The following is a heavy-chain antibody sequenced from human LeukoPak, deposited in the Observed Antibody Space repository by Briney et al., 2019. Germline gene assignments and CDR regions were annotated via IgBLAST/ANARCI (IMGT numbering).Heavy chain of an antibody. J-gene: IGHJ4*02. Sequence: GGSLRLSCAASGFSFSSFAMSWVRQAPGEGLGWVSAISGGGDKIFYAVSVEGRFTISRDNSKNTLYLQMNRLRVEDTAVYYCVKALADGGSFDYWAQGTLVTVSS. CDR3: VKALADGGSFDY. D-gene: IGHD4-23*01. V-gene: IGHV3-23*01. CDR2: ISGGGDKI. CDR1: GFSFSSFA.